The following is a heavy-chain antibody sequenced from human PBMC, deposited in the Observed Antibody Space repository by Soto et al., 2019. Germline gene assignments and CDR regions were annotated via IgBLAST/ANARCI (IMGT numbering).Heavy chain of an antibody. D-gene: IGHD2-21*01. V-gene: IGHV3-73*01. CDR3: TRLVELDQGNED. CDR2: IRSKGDNYAT. Sequence: EVQLVESGGGLVQPGGSLKLSCAASGFIFSDSPIHWVRQASGKGLEWVGRIRSKGDNYATAYAASVRGRFTISRDDSKNTAHLQMHSLKPDDTAVYYCTRLVELDQGNEDWGPGALVTASS. J-gene: IGHJ4*02. CDR1: GFIFSDSP.